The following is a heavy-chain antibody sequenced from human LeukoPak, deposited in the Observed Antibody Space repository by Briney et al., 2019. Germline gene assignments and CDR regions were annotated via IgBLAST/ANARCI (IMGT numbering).Heavy chain of an antibody. D-gene: IGHD6-13*01. Sequence: PGGSLRLSCAASGFTFSSYWMHWVRQAPGKGLVRVSRISSDGSTTSYADSVKGRFTISRDNAKNTLFLQMDSLRAEDTAVYYCARSLTAASFYWGQGTLVTVSS. J-gene: IGHJ4*02. V-gene: IGHV3-74*01. CDR2: ISSDGSTT. CDR3: ARSLTAASFY. CDR1: GFTFSSYW.